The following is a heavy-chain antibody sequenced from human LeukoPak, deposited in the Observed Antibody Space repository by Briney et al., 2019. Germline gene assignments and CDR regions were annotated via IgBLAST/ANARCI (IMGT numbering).Heavy chain of an antibody. J-gene: IGHJ4*02. CDR2: ISAYNGNT. CDR1: GYTFTSYG. Sequence: ASVKVSCKASGYTFTSYGISWVRQAPGQGLEWMGWISAYNGNTNYAQKLQGRVTMTTDTSTSTAYMELRSLRSDDTAVYYCARDRPKIAYCGGDCSTFDYWGQGTLVTVSS. D-gene: IGHD2-21*02. CDR3: ARDRPKIAYCGGDCSTFDY. V-gene: IGHV1-18*01.